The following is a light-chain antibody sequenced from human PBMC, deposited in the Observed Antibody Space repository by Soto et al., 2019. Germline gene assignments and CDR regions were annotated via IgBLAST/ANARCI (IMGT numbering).Light chain of an antibody. J-gene: IGKJ4*01. CDR3: QQFSSYPLT. Sequence: EIVMTQSPATLSVSPGETASLSCRASQSVTSNYLAWYQQKPGQAPRLLIYDASSRATGIPDRFSGGGSGTDFTLTISRLEPEDFAVYYCQQFSSYPLTFGGGTKV. CDR2: DAS. CDR1: QSVTSNY. V-gene: IGKV3-20*01.